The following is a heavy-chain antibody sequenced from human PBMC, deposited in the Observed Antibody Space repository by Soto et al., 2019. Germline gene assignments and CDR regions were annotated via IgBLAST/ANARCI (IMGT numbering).Heavy chain of an antibody. Sequence: SETLSLTCTVSGGSISSSSYYWGWIRQPPGKGLEWIGSIYYSGGTYYDPSLKSRVIISVDTSSNQFSLKLSSVTAADTAVYYCARGRQVGVIILPDFYHYGMDVWGQGTAVTVSS. J-gene: IGHJ6*02. CDR2: IYYSGGT. D-gene: IGHD3-3*01. CDR3: ARGRQVGVIILPDFYHYGMDV. CDR1: GGSISSSSYY. V-gene: IGHV4-39*01.